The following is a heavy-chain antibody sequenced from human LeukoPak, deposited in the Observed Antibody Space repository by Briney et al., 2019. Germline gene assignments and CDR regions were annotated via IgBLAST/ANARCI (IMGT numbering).Heavy chain of an antibody. CDR1: GFTFDDHT. V-gene: IGHV3-9*01. CDR3: AKGPGMATVKRYLDY. CDR2: LSWNSGSI. J-gene: IGHJ4*02. D-gene: IGHD5-24*01. Sequence: GGSLRLSCAASGFTFDDHTMHWVRQAPGKGLEWVSGLSWNSGSIDYADSVKGRFTISRDNAKNFLYLQMNSLRAEDTALYYCAKGPGMATVKRYLDYWGQGTLVTVSS.